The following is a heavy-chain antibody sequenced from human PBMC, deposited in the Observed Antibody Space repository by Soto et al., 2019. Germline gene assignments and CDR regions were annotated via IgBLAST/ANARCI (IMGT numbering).Heavy chain of an antibody. CDR1: GFTFSSYW. CDR2: IKQDGSEK. Sequence: PVGSLRLSCAASGFTFSSYWMSWVRQAPGKGLEWVANIKQDGSEKYYVDSVKGRFTISRDNAKSSLNLQMNSLRAEDTAVYYCARDQGWNYPRNYYGMDVWGQGTTVTVSS. J-gene: IGHJ6*02. CDR3: ARDQGWNYPRNYYGMDV. V-gene: IGHV3-7*01. D-gene: IGHD1-7*01.